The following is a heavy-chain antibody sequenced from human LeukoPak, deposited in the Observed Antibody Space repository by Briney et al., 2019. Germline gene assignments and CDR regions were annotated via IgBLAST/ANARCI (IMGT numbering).Heavy chain of an antibody. V-gene: IGHV3-53*01. CDR1: GFTVSSNY. Sequence: PGGSLRLSCAASGFTVSSNYMSWVCQAPGKGLEWVSVIYSGGSTYYADSVKGRFTISRDNSKNTLYLQMNSLRAEDTAVYYCARVDTYSYGYDYWGQGTLVTVSS. CDR2: IYSGGST. J-gene: IGHJ4*02. CDR3: ARVDTYSYGYDY. D-gene: IGHD5-18*01.